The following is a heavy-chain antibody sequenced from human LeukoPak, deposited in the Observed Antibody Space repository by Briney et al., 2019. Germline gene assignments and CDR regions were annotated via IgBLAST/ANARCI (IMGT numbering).Heavy chain of an antibody. CDR2: IYPDDSDT. Sequence: GESLKISCKTSGYSFTAYWIGWVRQMPGTGLEWVGAIYPDDSDTRYSPSFQGQVVISADRSIRTAYLQWNTLKTSDTAMYYCVRQRGASGTINHFDPWGQGTLVTVSS. CDR3: VRQRGASGTINHFDP. D-gene: IGHD3-10*01. CDR1: GYSFTAYW. J-gene: IGHJ5*02. V-gene: IGHV5-51*01.